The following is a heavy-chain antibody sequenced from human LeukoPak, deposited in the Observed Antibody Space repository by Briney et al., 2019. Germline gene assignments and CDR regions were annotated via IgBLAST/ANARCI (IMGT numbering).Heavy chain of an antibody. V-gene: IGHV3-21*01. D-gene: IGHD2/OR15-2a*01. Sequence: GGSLRLSCAASGFTFSSYSMNWVRQAPGKGLEWVSSISSSSSYIYSADSVKGRLTITRDNSKNTLYLQMNSLRAEDTAVYYCARDRREKDYFWFDPWGQGTLVTVSS. CDR1: GFTFSSYS. J-gene: IGHJ5*02. CDR3: ARDRREKDYFWFDP. CDR2: ISSSSSYI.